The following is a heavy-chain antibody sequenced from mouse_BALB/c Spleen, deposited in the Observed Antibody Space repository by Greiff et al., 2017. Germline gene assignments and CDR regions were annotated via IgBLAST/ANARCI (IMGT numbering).Heavy chain of an antibody. Sequence: EVKLVESGGGLVKPGGSLKLSCAASGFTFSSYTMSWVRQTPEKRLEWVATISSGGGNTYYPDSVKGRFTISRDNAKNNLYLQMSSLRSEDTALYYCARRGNYGSYYAMDYWGQGTSVTVSS. D-gene: IGHD2-1*01. CDR3: ARRGNYGSYYAMDY. J-gene: IGHJ4*01. CDR2: ISSGGGNT. CDR1: GFTFSSYT. V-gene: IGHV5-9*03.